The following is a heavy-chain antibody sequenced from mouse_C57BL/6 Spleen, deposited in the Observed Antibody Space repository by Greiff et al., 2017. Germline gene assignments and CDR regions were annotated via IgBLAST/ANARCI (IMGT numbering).Heavy chain of an antibody. D-gene: IGHD4-1*01. J-gene: IGHJ3*01. CDR3: ARRGTNWDWFAY. V-gene: IGHV1-55*01. Sequence: QVQLQQSGAELVKPGASVKMSCKASGYTFTSYWITWVKQRPGQGLEWIGDIYPGSGSTNYNEKFKSKATLTVDTSSSTAYMQLSSLTSEDSAVYYCARRGTNWDWFAYWGQGTLVTVSA. CDR2: IYPGSGST. CDR1: GYTFTSYW.